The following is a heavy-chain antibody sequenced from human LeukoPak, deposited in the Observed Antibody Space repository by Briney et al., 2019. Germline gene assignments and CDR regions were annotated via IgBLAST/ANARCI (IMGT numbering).Heavy chain of an antibody. V-gene: IGHV4-30-4*01. CDR1: GGSISSGDYY. CDR2: IYYSGST. Sequence: SETLSLTCTVSGGSISSGDYYWSWIRQPPGKGLEWIGYIYYSGSTYYNPSLKSRVTISVDTSKNQFSLKLTSVTAADTAIYYCARRNDFDIWGQGTMVTVSS. CDR3: ARRNDFDI. J-gene: IGHJ3*02.